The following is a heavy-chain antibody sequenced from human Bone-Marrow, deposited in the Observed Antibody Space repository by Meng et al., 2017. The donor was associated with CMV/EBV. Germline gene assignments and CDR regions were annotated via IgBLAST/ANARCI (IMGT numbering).Heavy chain of an antibody. CDR2: INPNSGST. V-gene: IGHV1-2*02. CDR3: ARGREVELNGY. J-gene: IGHJ4*02. D-gene: IGHD1-7*01. CDR1: GYTFTGYY. Sequence: ASVKVSCKASGYTFTGYYMHWVRQAPGQGLEWMGWINPNSGSTNYAQKFQGRVTMTRDTSISTAYMELSRLRSDDTAVYYCARGREVELNGYWGQGTLVTVSS.